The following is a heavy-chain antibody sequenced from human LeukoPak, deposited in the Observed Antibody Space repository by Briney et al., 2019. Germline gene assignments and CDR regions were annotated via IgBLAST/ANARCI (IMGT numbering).Heavy chain of an antibody. CDR2: IIPILGIP. CDR3: ARGSSSSKPNFDY. J-gene: IGHJ4*02. CDR1: GGTFSSYT. V-gene: IGHV1-69*02. Sequence: ASVKVSCKASGGTFSSYTISWVRQAPGQGLAWMGRIIPILGIPNYAQKFQGRDTITADKSTSTAYMELSSLRSEDTAVYYCARGSSSSKPNFDYWGQGTLVTVSS. D-gene: IGHD6-6*01.